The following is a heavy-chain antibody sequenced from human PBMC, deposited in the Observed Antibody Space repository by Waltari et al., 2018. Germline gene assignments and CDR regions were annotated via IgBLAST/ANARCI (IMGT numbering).Heavy chain of an antibody. V-gene: IGHV3-74*01. Sequence: EVQLVESGGGLVQPGGSLRLSCVASGFTISGFWMQWVRQAPGKGLVWVSRIKYDGSSATYADSVKGRFAVSRDNARNTLYLQMNSLRAEDTAIYYCARSDYTDFWGQGTQVTVSS. CDR3: ARSDYTDF. J-gene: IGHJ4*02. CDR2: IKYDGSSA. CDR1: GFTISGFW.